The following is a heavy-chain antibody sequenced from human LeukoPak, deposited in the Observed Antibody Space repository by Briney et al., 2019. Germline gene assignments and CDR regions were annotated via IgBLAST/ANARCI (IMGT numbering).Heavy chain of an antibody. J-gene: IGHJ4*02. CDR3: ARQDLLYDYVWGSYRRGAPFDY. CDR1: GGSFSGYY. V-gene: IGHV4-34*01. D-gene: IGHD3-16*02. CDR2: IYYSGST. Sequence: SETLSLTCAVYGGSFSGYYWSWIRQPPGKGLEWIGSIYYSGSTYYNPSLKSRVTISVDTSKNQFSLKLSSVTAADTAVYYCARQDLLYDYVWGSYRRGAPFDYWGQGTLVTVSS.